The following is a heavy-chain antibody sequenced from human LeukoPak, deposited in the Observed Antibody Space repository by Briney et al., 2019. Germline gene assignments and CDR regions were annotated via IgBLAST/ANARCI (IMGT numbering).Heavy chain of an antibody. CDR2: INPNSGGT. J-gene: IGHJ4*02. CDR3: ARANGGGDFDY. D-gene: IGHD4-23*01. Sequence: ASVKVSCKASGGTFSSYVISWVRQAPGQGLEWMGWINPNSGGTNYAQKFQGRVTMTRDTSISTAYMELSRLRSDDTAVYYCARANGGGDFDYWGQGTLVTVSS. CDR1: GGTFSSYV. V-gene: IGHV1-2*02.